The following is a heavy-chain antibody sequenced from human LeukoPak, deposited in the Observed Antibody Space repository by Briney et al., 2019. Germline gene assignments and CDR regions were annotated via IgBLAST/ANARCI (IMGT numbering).Heavy chain of an antibody. V-gene: IGHV3-30*18. CDR3: VKGHTVLVPGAVAADIHDY. Sequence: GRSLRLSCAASGLTFSTHGKHWVRQAPGKGLDWVSFISYDGSHKYYTDSVKDRFTISRDNSENTLYLQMIGLRDEDSAVYYCVKGHTVLVPGAVAADIHDYWGQGTLVTVSS. CDR2: ISYDGSHK. D-gene: IGHD2-2*01. J-gene: IGHJ4*02. CDR1: GLTFSTHG.